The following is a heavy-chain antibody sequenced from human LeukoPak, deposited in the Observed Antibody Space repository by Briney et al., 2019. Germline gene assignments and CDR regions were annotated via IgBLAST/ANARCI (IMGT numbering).Heavy chain of an antibody. CDR2: IYTSGST. Sequence: SETLSLTCTVSGGSISRYYWSWIRQPAGKGLEWIGRIYTSGSTNYNPSLKSRVTMSVDTSKNQFSLKLSSVTAADTAVYYCARGGARGYSYGLFDYWGQGTLVTVSS. D-gene: IGHD5-18*01. V-gene: IGHV4-4*07. CDR1: GGSISRYY. J-gene: IGHJ4*02. CDR3: ARGGARGYSYGLFDY.